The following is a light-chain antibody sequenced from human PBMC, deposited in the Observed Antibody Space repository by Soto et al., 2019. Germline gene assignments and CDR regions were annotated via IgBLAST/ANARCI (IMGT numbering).Light chain of an antibody. J-gene: IGLJ2*01. CDR2: DNT. CDR3: QSYDSSLSGVV. Sequence: QAVVTQPPSVSGAPGQRVTLSCTGNISNIGAGYGVHWYQQLPGRAPKLLVYDNTKRHSGVPDRFSGSKSGTSASLAITRLQADDEADYYCQSYDSSLSGVVFGGGTQLTVL. CDR1: ISNIGAGYG. V-gene: IGLV1-40*01.